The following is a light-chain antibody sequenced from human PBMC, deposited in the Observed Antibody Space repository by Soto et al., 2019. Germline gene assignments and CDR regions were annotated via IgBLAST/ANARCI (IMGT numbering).Light chain of an antibody. CDR2: TAS. CDR3: QQTYSTPLT. CDR1: PTIEKY. V-gene: IGKV1-39*01. J-gene: IGKJ4*01. Sequence: EIQMTQSPSSLSASVGDRVTITCRASPTIEKYLNWYQHKPGKAPELLIYTASNLQTGAPSRFTGSGYGTHFTLTINSLQPEDFATYFCQQTYSTPLTLGGGTKVEIK.